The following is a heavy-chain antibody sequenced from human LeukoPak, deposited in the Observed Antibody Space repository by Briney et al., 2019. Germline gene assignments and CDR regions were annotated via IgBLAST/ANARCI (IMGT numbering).Heavy chain of an antibody. D-gene: IGHD3-10*01. CDR2: INPNSGGT. J-gene: IGHJ4*02. Sequence: ASVKVSCKASGYTFTGYYTHWVRQAPGQGLEWMGWINPNSGGTNYAQKFQGRVTMTRDTSISTAYMELSRLRSDDTAVYYCTTSWPKVREGDQWGQGTLVTVSS. V-gene: IGHV1-2*02. CDR1: GYTFTGYY. CDR3: TTSWPKVREGDQ.